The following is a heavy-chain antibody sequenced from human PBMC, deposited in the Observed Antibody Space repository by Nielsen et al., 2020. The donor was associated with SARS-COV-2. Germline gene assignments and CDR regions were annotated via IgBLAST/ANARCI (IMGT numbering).Heavy chain of an antibody. CDR1: GGSISSSSYY. Sequence: SETLSLTCTVSGGSISSSSYYWGWIRQPPGKGLEWIGSIYYSGSTYYNPSLKSRVTISVDTSKNQFSLKLSSVTAADTAVYYCARGSIAVPPYYYYGMDVWGQGTTVTVSS. J-gene: IGHJ6*02. CDR2: IYYSGST. V-gene: IGHV4-39*01. D-gene: IGHD6-19*01. CDR3: ARGSIAVPPYYYYGMDV.